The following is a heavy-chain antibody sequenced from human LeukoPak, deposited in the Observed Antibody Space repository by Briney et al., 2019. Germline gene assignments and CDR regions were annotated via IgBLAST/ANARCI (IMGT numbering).Heavy chain of an antibody. V-gene: IGHV3-48*04. CDR3: ARAYCSSTSCYDSWFDP. Sequence: GGSLRLSCAASGFTFSSYSMNWVRQAPGKGLEWVSYISSGGSAVYHAASVKGRFTISRDNARSSLDLQMNSLRAEDTAVYYCARAYCSSTSCYDSWFDPWGQGTLVTVSS. D-gene: IGHD2-2*01. CDR1: GFTFSSYS. J-gene: IGHJ5*02. CDR2: ISSGGSAV.